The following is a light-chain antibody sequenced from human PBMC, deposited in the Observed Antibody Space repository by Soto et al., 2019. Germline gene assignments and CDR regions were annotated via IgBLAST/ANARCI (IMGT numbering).Light chain of an antibody. CDR1: SSDVGYYNY. CDR3: TSYTSSNTYV. V-gene: IGLV2-14*01. Sequence: QSVLTQPASVSGSPGQSITISCTGTSSDVGYYNYVSWYQQRPGKAPKLMIYDITTRPSGVSYRFSGSKSGNTASLTISGLQAEDEDDYYCTSYTSSNTYVFGTGTKVTVL. J-gene: IGLJ1*01. CDR2: DIT.